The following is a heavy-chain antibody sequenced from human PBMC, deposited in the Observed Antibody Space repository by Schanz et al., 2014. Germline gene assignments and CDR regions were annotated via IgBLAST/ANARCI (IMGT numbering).Heavy chain of an antibody. J-gene: IGHJ4*02. V-gene: IGHV3-23*01. CDR1: GFNFNTYA. CDR2: LTEGGGGT. CDR3: AKAGSGWSTAGYYY. Sequence: EVQLLESGGGLVQPGGSLRISCAASGFNFNTYAMSWVRQAPGKGLEWVSGLTEGGGGTYYTDAVKGRFTISRDNSKNTLYLQMNSLRAEDTAVYYCAKAGSGWSTAGYYYWGQGTLGAVSS. D-gene: IGHD6-19*01.